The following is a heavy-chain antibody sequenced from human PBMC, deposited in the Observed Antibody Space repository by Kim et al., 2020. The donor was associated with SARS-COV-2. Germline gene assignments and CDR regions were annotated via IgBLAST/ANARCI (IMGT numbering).Heavy chain of an antibody. CDR3: VVEMVGSWLPPELRNGMDV. V-gene: IGHV3-48*04. J-gene: IGHJ6*02. Sequence: GGSLRLSCAASGFTFSSYSMNWVRQAPGKGLEWVSYISSSSSTIYYADSVKGRFTISRDNAKNSLYLQMNSLRAEDTAVYYCVVEMVGSWLPPELRNGMDVWGQGTTVTVSS. CDR1: GFTFSSYS. D-gene: IGHD5-18*01. CDR2: ISSSSSTI.